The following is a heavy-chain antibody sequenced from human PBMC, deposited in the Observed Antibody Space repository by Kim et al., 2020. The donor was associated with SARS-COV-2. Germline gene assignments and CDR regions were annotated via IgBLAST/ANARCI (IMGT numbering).Heavy chain of an antibody. Sequence: GGSLRLSCAASGFTFSSYAMSWVRQAPGKGLEWVSAISGSGGSTYYADSVKGRFTISRDNSKNTLYLQMNSLRAEDTAVYYCAKDRGYFDWLTGDVDYWGQGTLVTVSS. J-gene: IGHJ4*02. CDR1: GFTFSSYA. V-gene: IGHV3-23*01. CDR2: ISGSGGST. D-gene: IGHD3-9*01. CDR3: AKDRGYFDWLTGDVDY.